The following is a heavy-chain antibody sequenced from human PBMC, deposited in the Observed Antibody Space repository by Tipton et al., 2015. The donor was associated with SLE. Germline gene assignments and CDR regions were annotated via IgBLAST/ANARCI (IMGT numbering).Heavy chain of an antibody. CDR3: SSLTRDSHFNAFHS. CDR2: IHHSGSI. V-gene: IGHV4-59*12. Sequence: TLSLTCTISGGSISTYHWSWLRQSPGKGLEWIGYIHHSGSINYNPSLRSQVTMSMDTSQNQFSLKLSSVTAADTAVYYCSSLTRDSHFNAFHSWGQGTLVTVSS. CDR1: GGSISTYH. J-gene: IGHJ3*01. D-gene: IGHD7-27*01.